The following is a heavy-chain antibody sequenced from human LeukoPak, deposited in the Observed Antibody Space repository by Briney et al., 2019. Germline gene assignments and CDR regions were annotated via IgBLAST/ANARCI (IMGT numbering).Heavy chain of an antibody. CDR2: ISTAGET. Sequence: GGSLRLSCAASGFSFNSYDMHWVRQATGKGLEWVSAISTAGETFYPGSVKGRFTISRENAKNSFYLQMNSLRAGDTAVYYCARSSAFDIWGQGTMLTVSS. J-gene: IGHJ3*02. CDR1: GFSFNSYD. V-gene: IGHV3-13*04. CDR3: ARSSAFDI.